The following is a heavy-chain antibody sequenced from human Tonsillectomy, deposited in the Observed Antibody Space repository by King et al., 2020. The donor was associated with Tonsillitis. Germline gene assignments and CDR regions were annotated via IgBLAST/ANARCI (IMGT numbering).Heavy chain of an antibody. D-gene: IGHD6-6*01. CDR3: TREYSSSSGKNAFDV. CDR1: GGSISSYY. V-gene: IGHV4-4*07. CDR2: IYNTGNT. J-gene: IGHJ3*01. Sequence: QLQESGPGLVKPSETLSLTCTVSGGSISSYYLCWIWQPAGKGLEWIWSIYNTGNTYYNPPLKSRVSMSGDTSKSQFSLKLSSVTAADTAMYYCTREYSSSSGKNAFDVWGQGTMVTVSS.